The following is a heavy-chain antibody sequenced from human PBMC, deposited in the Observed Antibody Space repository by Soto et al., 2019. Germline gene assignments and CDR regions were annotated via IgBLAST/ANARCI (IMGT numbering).Heavy chain of an antibody. V-gene: IGHV4-34*01. CDR2: INHSGST. J-gene: IGHJ6*02. CDR1: GGSFSCYY. Sequence: SETLSLTCAVYGGSFSCYYWIWIRQPPGKGLEWIGEINHSGSTNYNPSLKSRVTISVDTSKNQFSLKLSSVTAADTAVYYCARKFVGRFGELLYKSYYYYYGMDVWGQGTTVTVSS. D-gene: IGHD3-10*01. CDR3: ARKFVGRFGELLYKSYYYYYGMDV.